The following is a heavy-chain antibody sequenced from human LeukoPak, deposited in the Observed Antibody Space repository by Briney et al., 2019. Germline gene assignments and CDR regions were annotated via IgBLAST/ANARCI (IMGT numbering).Heavy chain of an antibody. D-gene: IGHD2-2*01. CDR2: INSDGSST. V-gene: IGHV3-74*01. CDR3: ARGYCSSTSCSLVDY. CDR1: GFTFSSYW. J-gene: IGHJ4*02. Sequence: GGSLRLSCAASGFTFSSYWMHWVRQAPGKGLVWVSRINSDGSSTSYADSVKGRFTISRDNAKNTLYLQMNSLRAEDTAVYHCARGYCSSTSCSLVDYWGQGTLVTVSS.